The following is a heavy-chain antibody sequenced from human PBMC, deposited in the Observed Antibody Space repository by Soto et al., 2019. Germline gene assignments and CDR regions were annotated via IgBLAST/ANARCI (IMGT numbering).Heavy chain of an antibody. Sequence: QVQLVESGGGVVQPGTSPRLSCAASGFNFGSYAMHWVRQAPGKGLEWVATIWYDGSNKYYTGSVKGRFTISRDNSKNTVFLQMNSLRAEDTAVFYCVRGGGSASATLDYWGQGTLVTVSS. CDR3: VRGGGSASATLDY. V-gene: IGHV3-33*01. D-gene: IGHD2-15*01. CDR1: GFNFGSYA. CDR2: IWYDGSNK. J-gene: IGHJ4*02.